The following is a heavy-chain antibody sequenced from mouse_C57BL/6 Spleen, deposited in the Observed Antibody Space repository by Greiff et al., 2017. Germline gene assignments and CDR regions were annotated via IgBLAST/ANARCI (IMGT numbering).Heavy chain of an antibody. CDR2: IRSKSNNYAT. CDR1: GFSFNTYA. J-gene: IGHJ2*01. CDR3: GRHDYFDY. Sequence: EVLLVESGGGLVQPKGSLKLSCAASGFSFNTYAMNWVRQAPGKGVEWVARIRSKSNNYATNYADSVKDRFTISRDDSESMLYLQMNNLKTEDTAMYDCGRHDYFDYWGQGTTLTVSS. V-gene: IGHV10-1*01.